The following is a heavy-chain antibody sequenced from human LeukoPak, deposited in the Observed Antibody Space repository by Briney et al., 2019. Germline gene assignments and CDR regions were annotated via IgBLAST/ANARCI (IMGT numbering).Heavy chain of an antibody. V-gene: IGHV4-59*01. J-gene: IGHJ4*02. CDR2: IYYTGST. D-gene: IGHD6-13*01. CDR1: GGSISSYY. CDR3: ARVGLIAAAEYYFDY. Sequence: PSETLSLTCTVSGGSISSYYWSWIRQPPGKGLEWIGYIYYTGSTNYNPSLKSRVTISVDTSKNQFSLKLSSVTAADTAVYYCARVGLIAAAEYYFDYWGQGTLVTVSS.